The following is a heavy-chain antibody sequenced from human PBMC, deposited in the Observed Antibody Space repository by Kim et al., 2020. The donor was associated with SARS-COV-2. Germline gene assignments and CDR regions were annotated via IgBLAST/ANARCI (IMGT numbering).Heavy chain of an antibody. Sequence: ASVKVSCKASGYTFTSYDINWVRQATGQGLEWMGWMNPNSGNTGYAQKFQGRVTMTRNTSISTAYMELSSLRSEDTAVYYCARLYYDILTGYYKVFDYWGQGTLVTVSS. J-gene: IGHJ4*02. CDR1: GYTFTSYD. D-gene: IGHD3-9*01. CDR2: MNPNSGNT. V-gene: IGHV1-8*01. CDR3: ARLYYDILTGYYKVFDY.